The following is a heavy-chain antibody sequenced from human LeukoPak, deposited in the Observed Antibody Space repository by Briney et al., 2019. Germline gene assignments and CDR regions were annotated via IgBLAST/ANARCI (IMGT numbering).Heavy chain of an antibody. D-gene: IGHD3-22*01. CDR3: ARERPDDSSGYYGAFDI. CDR2: IYYSGST. CDR1: GGSISSYY. J-gene: IGHJ3*02. Sequence: SETLSLTCTVSGGSISSYYWSWIRQPPGKGLEWIGYIYYSGSTNYNPSLKSRVTISVDTSKNQFSLKLSSVTAADTAVYYCARERPDDSSGYYGAFDIWGQGTMVTVSS. V-gene: IGHV4-59*01.